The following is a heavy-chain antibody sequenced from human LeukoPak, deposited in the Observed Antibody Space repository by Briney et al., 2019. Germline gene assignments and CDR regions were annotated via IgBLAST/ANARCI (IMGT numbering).Heavy chain of an antibody. D-gene: IGHD1-14*01. Sequence: SETLSLTCTVSGGSISSSDYYWSWIRQPPGKGLEWIGFIYHSGSTYYNPSLKSRVTISVDRSKNQFSLNLYSVTAADTAVYYCATVVNHRFDHWGQGTLVTVSS. V-gene: IGHV4-30-2*01. CDR3: ATVVNHRFDH. CDR1: GGSISSSDYY. J-gene: IGHJ4*02. CDR2: IYHSGST.